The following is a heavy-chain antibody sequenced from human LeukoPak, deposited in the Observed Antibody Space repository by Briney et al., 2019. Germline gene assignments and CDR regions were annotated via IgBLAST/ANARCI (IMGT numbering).Heavy chain of an antibody. J-gene: IGHJ4*02. V-gene: IGHV3-15*01. CDR2: IKSKTDGGTT. D-gene: IGHD1-26*01. CDR3: TTATGSYGPFLFDY. Sequence: GGPLRLSCAASGFTVSNAWMSWVRQAPGKGLEWVGRIKSKTDGGTTDYAAPVKGRFTISRDDSKNTLYLQMNSLKTEDTAVYYCTTATGSYGPFLFDYWGQGTLVTVSS. CDR1: GFTVSNAW.